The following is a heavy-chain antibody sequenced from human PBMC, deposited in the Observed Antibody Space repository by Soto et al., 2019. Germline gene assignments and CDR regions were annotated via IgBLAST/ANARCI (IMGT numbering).Heavy chain of an antibody. CDR1: GGSISSGGYS. CDR2: IYHSGRT. CDR3: ATGVATTEWDS. J-gene: IGHJ4*02. Sequence: PSETLSLTCAVSGGSISSGGYSWSWIRQPPGKGLEWIGYIYHSGRTYYNPSLKSRVTISVDTSKNQFSLKMSSVTAADTAVYYCATGVATTEWDSWGQGTLVTVSS. V-gene: IGHV4-30-2*01. D-gene: IGHD5-12*01.